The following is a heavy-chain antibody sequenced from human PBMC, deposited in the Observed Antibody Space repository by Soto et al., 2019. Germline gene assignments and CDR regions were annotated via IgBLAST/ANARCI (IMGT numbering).Heavy chain of an antibody. D-gene: IGHD3-3*01. CDR1: GDSVISVGFH. CDR2: IYNGGST. Sequence: TLSLTCTVSGDSVISVGFHWACLRRPPGKGMEWIGYIYNGGSTYYRPSPESRMHMSLDANRNHYSLRLTSVTAADTAVYFCARAPVGLDTISYFDYWGQGKLVTVSS. CDR3: ARAPVGLDTISYFDY. V-gene: IGHV4-30-4*01. J-gene: IGHJ4*02.